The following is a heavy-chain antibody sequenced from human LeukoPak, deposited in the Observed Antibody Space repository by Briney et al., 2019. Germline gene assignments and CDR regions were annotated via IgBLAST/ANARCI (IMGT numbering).Heavy chain of an antibody. J-gene: IGHJ4*02. CDR1: GYTFTSYY. D-gene: IGHD3-16*01. Sequence: ASVKVSCKASGYTFTSYYMHWVRQAPGQGLEWMGITNPSGGSTSYAQKFQGRVTMTRDTSTSTVCMELSSLRSEDTAVYYCARESSLGREGFRYWGQGTLVTVSS. CDR2: TNPSGGST. V-gene: IGHV1-46*01. CDR3: ARESSLGREGFRY.